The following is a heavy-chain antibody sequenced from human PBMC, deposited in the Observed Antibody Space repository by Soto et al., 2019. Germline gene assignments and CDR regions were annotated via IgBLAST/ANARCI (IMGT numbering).Heavy chain of an antibody. CDR2: IDPDDSYS. CDR3: ARLYETSNYYFLAWFDP. CDR1: GYNFTANW. J-gene: IGHJ5*02. D-gene: IGHD3-22*01. V-gene: IGHV5-10-1*01. Sequence: GESLKISCKTPGYNFTANWIAWVRQVPGKGLEYMGRIDPDDSYSNYSPSFEGHVTLSVDKSVNTAFLQWSSLKASDTAMYYCARLYETSNYYFLAWFDPWGQGTLVTVSS.